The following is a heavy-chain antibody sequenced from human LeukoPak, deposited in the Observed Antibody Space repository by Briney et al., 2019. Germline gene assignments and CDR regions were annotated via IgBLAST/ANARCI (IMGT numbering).Heavy chain of an antibody. CDR1: GGSISSYY. J-gene: IGHJ4*02. CDR2: INHSGST. Sequence: SETLSLTCTVSGGSISSYYWSWIRQPPGKGLEWIGEINHSGSTNYNPSLKSRVTISVDTSKNQFSLKLSSVTAADTAVYYCARGRIAVAGKTFDYWGQGTLVTVSS. V-gene: IGHV4-34*01. D-gene: IGHD6-19*01. CDR3: ARGRIAVAGKTFDY.